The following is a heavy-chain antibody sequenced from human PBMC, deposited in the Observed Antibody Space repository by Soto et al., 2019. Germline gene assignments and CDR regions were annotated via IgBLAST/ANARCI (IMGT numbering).Heavy chain of an antibody. CDR1: GFTFSSYA. Sequence: PGGSLRLSCAASGFTFSSYAMSWVRQAPGKGLEWVSAISGSGGSTYYADSVKGRFTISRDNSKNTLYLQMNSLRAEDTAVYYCANKRGRPASSYYNYYGMDVWGQGTTVTVSS. CDR3: ANKRGRPASSYYNYYGMDV. J-gene: IGHJ6*02. CDR2: ISGSGGST. V-gene: IGHV3-23*01.